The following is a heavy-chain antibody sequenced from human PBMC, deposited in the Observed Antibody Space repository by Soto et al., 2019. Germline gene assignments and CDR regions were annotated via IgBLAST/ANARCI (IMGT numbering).Heavy chain of an antibody. J-gene: IGHJ5*02. CDR2: MNPNSGNT. CDR1: GYTFTSYD. V-gene: IGHV1-8*01. Sequence: QVQLVQSGAEVKKPGASVKVSCKASGYTFTSYDINWVRQATGQGLEWMGWMNPNSGNTAYAQKFLGRVTVTRNTSRSTAYMELSSLSSEDTAVYYCARERTRGFDPWGQGTLVTVSS. CDR3: ARERTRGFDP.